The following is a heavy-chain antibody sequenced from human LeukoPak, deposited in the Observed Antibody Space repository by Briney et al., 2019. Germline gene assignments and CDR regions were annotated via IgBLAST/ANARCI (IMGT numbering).Heavy chain of an antibody. CDR1: GYSFTSYW. V-gene: IGHV5-51*01. J-gene: IGHJ3*02. D-gene: IGHD3-3*01. CDR3: ARQYDFWSGYFNAFDI. Sequence: GEFQKISCKGSGYSFTSYWIGWVRQMPGKGLEWMGIIYPGDSDTRYSPSFQGQVTISADKSISTAYLQWSSLKASDTAMYYCARQYDFWSGYFNAFDIWGQGTMVTVSS. CDR2: IYPGDSDT.